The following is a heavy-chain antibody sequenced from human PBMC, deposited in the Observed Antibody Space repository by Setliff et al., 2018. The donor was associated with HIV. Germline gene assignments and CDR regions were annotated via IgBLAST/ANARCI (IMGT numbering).Heavy chain of an antibody. CDR1: GFTFSSYA. CDR2: ISGSGGST. D-gene: IGHD6-25*01. J-gene: IGHJ4*02. Sequence: PGGSLRLSCAASGFTFSSYAMCWVRQAPGKGLEWVSVISGSGGSTDYADSVKGRFTISRDNSKKSLYLEMNSLRPEDTAVFYCARVRLYSSALDYWGQGTLVTVSS. V-gene: IGHV3-23*01. CDR3: ARVRLYSSALDY.